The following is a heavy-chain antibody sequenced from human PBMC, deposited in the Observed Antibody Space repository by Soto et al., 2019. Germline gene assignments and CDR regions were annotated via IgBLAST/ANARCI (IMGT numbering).Heavy chain of an antibody. CDR2: IWYDGSNK. CDR1: GCPFSSYG. V-gene: IGHV3-33*01. J-gene: IGHJ4*02. D-gene: IGHD3-9*01. CDR3: ARASSSLRYFDGLAQGIDY. Sequence: GGSLRLSCATSGCPFSSYGMHWVRQAPGKGLEWVAVIWYDGSNKYYADSVKGRFTISRDNSKNTLYLQMNSLRAEDTAVYYCARASSSLRYFDGLAQGIDYWGQGTLVTVSS.